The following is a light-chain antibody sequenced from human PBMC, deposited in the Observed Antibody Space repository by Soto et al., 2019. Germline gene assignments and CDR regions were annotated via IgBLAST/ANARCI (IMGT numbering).Light chain of an antibody. CDR2: GNN. CDR3: QYYDSSLSGYV. CDR1: SSNIGAGYD. Sequence: QPVLTQPPSVSGAPGQRVTISCTGSSSNIGAGYDVHWYQQLPGTAPKLLIYGNNNRPSGVPDRFSGSKSGTSASLAITGLQAEDEADYYCQYYDSSLSGYVFGTGTKLTVL. J-gene: IGLJ1*01. V-gene: IGLV1-40*01.